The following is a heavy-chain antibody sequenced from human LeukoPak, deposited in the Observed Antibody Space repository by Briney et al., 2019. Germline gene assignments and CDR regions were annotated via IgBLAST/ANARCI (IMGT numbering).Heavy chain of an antibody. CDR3: ARDTPDGDNDY. V-gene: IGHV1-3*01. Sequence: GASVKVSCKASGYTFTSYAMHWVRQAPGQRLEWMGWINAGNGNTKYSQKFQGRVTITRDTSASTAYMELSSLRSEDTAAYYCARDTPDGDNDYWGQGTLVTVSS. J-gene: IGHJ4*02. CDR2: INAGNGNT. CDR1: GYTFTSYA. D-gene: IGHD4-17*01.